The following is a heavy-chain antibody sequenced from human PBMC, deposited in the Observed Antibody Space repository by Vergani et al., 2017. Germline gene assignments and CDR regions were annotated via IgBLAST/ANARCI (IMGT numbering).Heavy chain of an antibody. D-gene: IGHD3-16*01. J-gene: IGHJ4*02. Sequence: QVQLVESGGGVVQRGGSLRLPCATSGFTLSNYDTQWIRQGPGKGLEFVAFIQFDGSNQYYADSVKGRFTLSRDFSKNTLYLQMNHLRTDDTATYYCAKHFRGWGIDYWGQGTQVIVSS. V-gene: IGHV3-30*02. CDR2: IQFDGSNQ. CDR3: AKHFRGWGIDY. CDR1: GFTLSNYD.